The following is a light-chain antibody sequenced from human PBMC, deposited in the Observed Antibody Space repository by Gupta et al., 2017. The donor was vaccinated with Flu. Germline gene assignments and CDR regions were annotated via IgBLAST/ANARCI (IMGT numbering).Light chain of an antibody. Sequence: GTSSDVGNYNLVSWYQQHPGKAPKLMIYEVSKRPSGVSNRFSGSKSGNTASLTISGLQAEDEADYYCCSYAGSNTWVFGGGTKLTVL. V-gene: IGLV2-23*02. CDR2: EVS. CDR1: SSDVGNYNL. J-gene: IGLJ3*02. CDR3: CSYAGSNTWV.